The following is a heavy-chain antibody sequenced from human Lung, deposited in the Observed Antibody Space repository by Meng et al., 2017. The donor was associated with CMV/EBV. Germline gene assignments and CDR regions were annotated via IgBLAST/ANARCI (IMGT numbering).Heavy chain of an antibody. V-gene: IGHV3-30*02. CDR2: ILYDGSYK. D-gene: IGHD4/OR15-4a*01. Sequence: GESLKISCAASGFTFSSYGMHWVRQAPGKGLEWVAFILYDGSYKYSADSVKGRFTISRDNSKNTLYLQMNSLRAEDTAVYYCAKMVRTLAPGGGFDYWGQGTVVXVSS. CDR3: AKMVRTLAPGGGFDY. CDR1: GFTFSSYG. J-gene: IGHJ4*02.